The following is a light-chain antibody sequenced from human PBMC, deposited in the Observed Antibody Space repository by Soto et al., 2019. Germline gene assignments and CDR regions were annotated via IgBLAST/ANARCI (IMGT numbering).Light chain of an antibody. Sequence: DIQMTRSPCSLSASVGDRVTITCRASQSISYYLDWYQQKPGRAPRLLIYTTSSLHSGVPSRFSGSASGTDFTLTISSLQPEDFAAYYCQQRYTTPCTFGQGTKVDIK. J-gene: IGKJ1*01. CDR2: TTS. CDR3: QQRYTTPCT. CDR1: QSISYY. V-gene: IGKV1-39*01.